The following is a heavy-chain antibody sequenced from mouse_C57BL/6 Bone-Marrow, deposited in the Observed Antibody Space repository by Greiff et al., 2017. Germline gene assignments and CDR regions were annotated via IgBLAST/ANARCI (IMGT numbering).Heavy chain of an antibody. V-gene: IGHV1-75*01. CDR3: ARWGGFPYYFDY. CDR1: GYTFTDYY. Sequence: VKLQESGPELVKPGASVKISCKASGYTFTDYYINWVKQRPGQGLEWIGWIFPGSGSTYYNEKFKGKATLTVDKSSSTAYMLLSSLTSEDSAVYFCARWGGFPYYFDYWGKGTTLTVSS. J-gene: IGHJ2*01. CDR2: IFPGSGST.